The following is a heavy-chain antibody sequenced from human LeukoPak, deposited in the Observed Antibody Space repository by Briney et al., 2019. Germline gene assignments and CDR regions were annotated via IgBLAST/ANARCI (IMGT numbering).Heavy chain of an antibody. V-gene: IGHV1-2*02. CDR1: GYTFTGYY. Sequence: ASVKVSCKASGYTFTGYYMHLVRQAPGQGLEWMGWINPNSGGTNYAQKFQGRVTMTRDTSISTAYMELSRLRSDDTAVYYCARSDYGSGSYRFDYWGQGTLVTVSS. CDR3: ARSDYGSGSYRFDY. D-gene: IGHD3-10*01. CDR2: INPNSGGT. J-gene: IGHJ4*02.